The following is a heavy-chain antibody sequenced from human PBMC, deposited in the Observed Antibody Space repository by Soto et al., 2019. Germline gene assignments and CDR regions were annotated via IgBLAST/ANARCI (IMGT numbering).Heavy chain of an antibody. CDR3: ARDGDNSGWPPPTYCDY. CDR1: GFTFSSYE. CDR2: ISIGGGTM. J-gene: IGHJ4*02. Sequence: EVHLVESGGGLAQPGGSLRLSCEASGFTFSSYEMIWVRQAPGKGLEWVSYISIGGGTMYYADSVKGRCTISSDNAKKSLYLHMNALRAEDTGVYYCARDGDNSGWPPPTYCDYWRQGSLVTVSS. D-gene: IGHD6-25*01. V-gene: IGHV3-48*03.